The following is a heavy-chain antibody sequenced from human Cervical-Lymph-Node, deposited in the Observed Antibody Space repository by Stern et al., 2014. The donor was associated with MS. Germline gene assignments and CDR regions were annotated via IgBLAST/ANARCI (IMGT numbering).Heavy chain of an antibody. D-gene: IGHD3-10*01. J-gene: IGHJ4*02. CDR3: ANMVSSPMDY. CDR2: FSSEGGST. V-gene: IGHV3-23*04. CDR1: GFTFSSHA. Sequence: EVQLEESGGGLVQPGGSLRLSCEASGFTFSSHAMSWVRQAPGKALEWVPAFSSEGGSTHYADHVKGRFTISRDNSKNTVNLQMSSLRAEDTAVYYCANMVSSPMDYWGQGTLVTVSS.